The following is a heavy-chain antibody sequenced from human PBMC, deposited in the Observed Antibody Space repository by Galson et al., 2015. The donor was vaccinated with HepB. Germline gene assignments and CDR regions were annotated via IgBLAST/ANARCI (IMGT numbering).Heavy chain of an antibody. V-gene: IGHV3-30*02. D-gene: IGHD6-19*01. CDR1: GFMFRKYG. Sequence: SLRLSCAASGFMFRKYGMHWVRQAPGKGLEWVAYILYDGTNKYYADSVKGRFTISRDNSKNALSLQMNSLRPEDTAVYYCARVWTTSGWYQPVYYYAMDVWGQGTTVTVSS. CDR2: ILYDGTNK. J-gene: IGHJ6*02. CDR3: ARVWTTSGWYQPVYYYAMDV.